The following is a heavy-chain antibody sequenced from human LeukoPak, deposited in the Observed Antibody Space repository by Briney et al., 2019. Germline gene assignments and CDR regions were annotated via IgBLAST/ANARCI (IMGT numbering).Heavy chain of an antibody. CDR1: GGPYSRSY. Sequence: PSETLSLTCALYGGPYSRSYSRGRRQPPGKGLEWIGEINHSESTNYNPSLKSRVTISVDTSKKQFSLKLTSVTAADTAVYYCSASLPADDAYCDSWGQGILVTVSS. CDR2: INHSEST. CDR3: SASLPADDAYCDS. J-gene: IGHJ4*02. V-gene: IGHV4-34*01. D-gene: IGHD6-13*01.